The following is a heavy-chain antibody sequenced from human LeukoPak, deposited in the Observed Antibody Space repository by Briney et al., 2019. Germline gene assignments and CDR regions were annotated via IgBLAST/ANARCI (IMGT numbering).Heavy chain of an antibody. V-gene: IGHV3-30-3*01. CDR1: GFTFSSYA. CDR3: ARSPDGVDH. J-gene: IGHJ4*02. CDR2: ISYDGSNK. Sequence: GGSLRLSCAASGFTFSSYAMHWVRQAPGKGLEWVAVISYDGSNKYYADSVKGRFTISRDNSKNTLYLQMNSLRAEDTAVYYCARSPDGVDHWGQGTLVTVSS. D-gene: IGHD3-10*01.